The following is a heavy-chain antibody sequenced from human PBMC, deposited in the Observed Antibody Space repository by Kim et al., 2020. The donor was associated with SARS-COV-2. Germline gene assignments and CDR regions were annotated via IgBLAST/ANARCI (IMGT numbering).Heavy chain of an antibody. V-gene: IGHV1-18*01. Sequence: ASVKVSCKASGYTFTSYGISWVRQAPGQGLEWMGWISAYNGNTNYAQKLQGRVTMSTDTSTSTAYMELRSLRSDDTAVYYCARVEVGADVISTAGLWDVWGQGTTVTVS. CDR2: ISAYNGNT. J-gene: IGHJ6*02. D-gene: IGHD1-26*01. CDR3: ARVEVGADVISTAGLWDV. CDR1: GYTFTSYG.